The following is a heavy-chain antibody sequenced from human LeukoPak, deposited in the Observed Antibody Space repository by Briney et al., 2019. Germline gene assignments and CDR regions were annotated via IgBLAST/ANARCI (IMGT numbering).Heavy chain of an antibody. Sequence: ASVKVSCKASGYTFTSYDINWVRQATGQGREWMGWMNPNSGNTGYAQKFQGRVTITRNTSISTAYMELSSLRSEDTAVYYCARGYSYGYEADYWGQGTLVTVSS. J-gene: IGHJ4*02. V-gene: IGHV1-8*03. CDR2: MNPNSGNT. D-gene: IGHD5-18*01. CDR1: GYTFTSYD. CDR3: ARGYSYGYEADY.